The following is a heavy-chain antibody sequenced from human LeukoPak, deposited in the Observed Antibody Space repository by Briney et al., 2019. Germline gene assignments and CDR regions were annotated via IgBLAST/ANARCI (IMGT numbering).Heavy chain of an antibody. D-gene: IGHD6-19*01. CDR1: GFTFSSYG. V-gene: IGHV3-30*02. CDR3: AKDRGGSGWYKGGFDY. Sequence: PGGSLRLSCAASGFTFSSYGMHWVRQAPGKGLEWVAFIRYDGSNKYYADSVKGRFNISRDNSKNTLYLQMNSLRAEDTAVYYCAKDRGGSGWYKGGFDYWGQGTLVTVSS. J-gene: IGHJ4*02. CDR2: IRYDGSNK.